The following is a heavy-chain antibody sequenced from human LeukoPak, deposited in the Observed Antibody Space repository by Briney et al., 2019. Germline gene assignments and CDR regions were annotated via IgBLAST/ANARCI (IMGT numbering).Heavy chain of an antibody. CDR3: AKDLGFTFAVQYQLLGSY. J-gene: IGHJ4*02. D-gene: IGHD2-2*01. CDR2: IYYSGST. CDR1: GGSISSYY. Sequence: SETLSLTCTVSGGSISSYYWSWIRQPPGKGLEWIGYIYYSGSTNYNPSLKSRVTISVDTSKNQFSLKLSSVTAADTAVYYCAKDLGFTFAVQYQLLGSYWGQGTLVTVSS. V-gene: IGHV4-59*01.